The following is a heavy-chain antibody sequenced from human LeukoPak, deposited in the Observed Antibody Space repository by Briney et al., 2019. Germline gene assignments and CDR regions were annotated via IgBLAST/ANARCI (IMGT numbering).Heavy chain of an antibody. J-gene: IGHJ6*03. CDR2: INHSGST. V-gene: IGHV4-34*01. Sequence: SETLSLTCAVYGGSFSGYYWSWIRQPPGKGLEWIGEINHSGSTNYNPSLKSRVTISVGTSKNQFSLKLGSVTAADTAVYYCARGGGYCSGGSCYSSYYYMDVWGKGTTVTVSS. CDR1: GGSFSGYY. D-gene: IGHD2-15*01. CDR3: ARGGGYCSGGSCYSSYYYMDV.